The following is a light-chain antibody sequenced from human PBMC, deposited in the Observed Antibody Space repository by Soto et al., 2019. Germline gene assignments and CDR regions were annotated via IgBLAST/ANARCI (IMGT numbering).Light chain of an antibody. Sequence: QMTQSPSSLSASVGDRVTITCRASQDIGIYLAWYQQRPGTVPKLLIYSASTLKSGFPSRFSGSGSGTDFTLTISSLQPEDVATYYCQRYNSVPVTFGQGTRLETK. CDR3: QRYNSVPVT. J-gene: IGKJ5*01. CDR2: SAS. CDR1: QDIGIY. V-gene: IGKV1-27*01.